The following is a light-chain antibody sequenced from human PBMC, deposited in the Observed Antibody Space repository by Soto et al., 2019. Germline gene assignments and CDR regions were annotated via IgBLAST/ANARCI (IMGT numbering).Light chain of an antibody. CDR3: TSFAPGRVYV. J-gene: IGLJ1*01. CDR1: SSDIGAYDY. V-gene: IGLV2-14*03. CDR2: EVS. Sequence: QSVLTQPASVSGSPRQSIPISFSGTSSDIGAYDYVSWYQQHPGRAPLLIIYEVSHRFSGLSYRFSGSKSGNTASLTISGLQAEDEGDYYCTSFAPGRVYVFGSGTKVTVL.